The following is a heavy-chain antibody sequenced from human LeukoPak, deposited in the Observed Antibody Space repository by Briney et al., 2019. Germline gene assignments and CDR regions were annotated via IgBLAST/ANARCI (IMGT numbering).Heavy chain of an antibody. J-gene: IGHJ4*02. CDR3: ATSAPVLLWFGELFGGGEYYFDY. CDR1: GFTFSSYW. V-gene: IGHV3-7*01. CDR2: IKQDGSEK. D-gene: IGHD3-10*01. Sequence: GGSLRLSCAASGFTFSSYWMSWVRQAPGKGLEWVANIKQDGSEKYYVDSVKGRFTISRDNAKNSVYLQMNSLRAEDTAVYYCATSAPVLLWFGELFGGGEYYFDYWGQGTLVTVSS.